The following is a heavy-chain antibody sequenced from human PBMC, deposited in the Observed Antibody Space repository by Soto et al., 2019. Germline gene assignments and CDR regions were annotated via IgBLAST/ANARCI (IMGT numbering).Heavy chain of an antibody. D-gene: IGHD3-9*01. J-gene: IGHJ3*01. CDR1: WFTVSSNY. CDR3: ARGTYFDWLDNPDHALDV. V-gene: IGHV3-66*01. Sequence: GGSLKVSCVTSWFTVSSNYMRWVRQAPGKGLEGVSVIFSGGTTSYADSVKGRFFISRDNSKNTLYLQMNSLRAEDTAVYYCARGTYFDWLDNPDHALDVWGQGTKVTVS. CDR2: IFSGGTT.